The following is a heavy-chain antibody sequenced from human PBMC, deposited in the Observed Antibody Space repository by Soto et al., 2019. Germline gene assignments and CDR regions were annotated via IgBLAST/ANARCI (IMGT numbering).Heavy chain of an antibody. CDR1: GGSIISGDYY. CDR2: IYYSGST. D-gene: IGHD3-10*01. CDR3: ARGMLRGVIKDAFDI. V-gene: IGHV4-30-4*01. Sequence: PSETLSLTCTVSGGSIISGDYYFICIRQPPGKGLEWIGYIYYSGSTYSNPSLKSRLTISVDTSKNQFSLKLTSVTAADTAVYYCARGMLRGVIKDAFDIWGQGTKVTVSS. J-gene: IGHJ3*02.